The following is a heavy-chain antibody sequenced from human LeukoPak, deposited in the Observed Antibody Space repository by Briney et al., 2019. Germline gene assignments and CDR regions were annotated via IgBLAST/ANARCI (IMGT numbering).Heavy chain of an antibody. CDR3: ARLIYGGNPNDAFDI. V-gene: IGHV4-38-2*02. Sequence: SEXLSLTCTVSGYSISSGYYWGWIRQPPGKGLEWIGSIYHSGSTYYNRSLKRRVTISVDKSKNNLCMKMSSVTAADTAVYYCARLIYGGNPNDAFDIWGQGTMVTVSS. D-gene: IGHD4-23*01. CDR2: IYHSGST. CDR1: GYSISSGYY. J-gene: IGHJ3*02.